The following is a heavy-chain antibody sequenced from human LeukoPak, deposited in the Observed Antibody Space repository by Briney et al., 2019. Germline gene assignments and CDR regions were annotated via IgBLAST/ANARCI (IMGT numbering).Heavy chain of an antibody. CDR1: GFTFSSYA. CDR2: IDGSGGST. D-gene: IGHD5-12*01. CDR3: AKDRRLPWDYFDS. Sequence: QPGGSLRLSCAASGFTFSSYAMSWFRQAPGRGLEWVSAIDGSGGSTYYADSVKGRFTISRDNSKNTLYLQMHSLRAEDTAIYYCAKDRRLPWDYFDSWGQGTQVTVSS. J-gene: IGHJ4*02. V-gene: IGHV3-23*01.